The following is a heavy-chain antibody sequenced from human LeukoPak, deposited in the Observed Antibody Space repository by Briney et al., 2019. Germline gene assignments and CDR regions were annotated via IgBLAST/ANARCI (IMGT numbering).Heavy chain of an antibody. CDR3: ARVAVSGSSSWYGWGEIQNWFDP. J-gene: IGHJ5*02. D-gene: IGHD6-13*01. V-gene: IGHV1-18*01. CDR1: GYTFTSYG. CDR2: ISAYNGNT. Sequence: GASVKVSCKASGYTFTSYGISWVRQAPGQGLEWMGWISAYNGNTNYAQKLQGRVTMTTDTSTSTAYMELRSLRSDDTAVYYCARVAVSGSSSWYGWGEIQNWFDPWGQGTLVTVSS.